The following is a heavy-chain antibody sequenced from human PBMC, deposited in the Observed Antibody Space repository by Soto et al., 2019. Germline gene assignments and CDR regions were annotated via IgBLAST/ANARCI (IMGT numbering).Heavy chain of an antibody. CDR3: ARDSAPVSYYPYYYGMDV. Sequence: SETLSLTCTVSGGSISSYYWSWIRQPPGKGLEWIGYIYYSGSTNYNPSLKSRVTISVDTSKNQFSLKLSSVTAADTAVYYCARDSAPVSYYPYYYGMDVWGQGTTVTVSS. J-gene: IGHJ6*02. CDR2: IYYSGST. D-gene: IGHD3-10*01. V-gene: IGHV4-59*01. CDR1: GGSISSYY.